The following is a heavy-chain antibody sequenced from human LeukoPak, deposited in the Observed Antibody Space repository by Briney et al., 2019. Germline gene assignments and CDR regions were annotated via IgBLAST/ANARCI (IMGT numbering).Heavy chain of an antibody. J-gene: IGHJ4*02. D-gene: IGHD4-23*01. CDR1: GFTFSSYA. CDR2: ISSSADST. Sequence: PGGSLRLFCEASGFTFSSYAMSWVRQAPGKGLAWVSVISSSADSTYYADSVKGRFTISRDNSKNTLYLQMNSLRAEDTAVYYCAKPLEKYTYGGNFDYWGQGILVTVSS. V-gene: IGHV3-23*01. CDR3: AKPLEKYTYGGNFDY.